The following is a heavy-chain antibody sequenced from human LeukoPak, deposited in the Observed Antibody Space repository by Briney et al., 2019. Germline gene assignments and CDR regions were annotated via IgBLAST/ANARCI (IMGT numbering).Heavy chain of an antibody. J-gene: IGHJ4*02. D-gene: IGHD5-18*01. CDR1: GFTFSDAR. CDR2: IKSKGHGGTT. CDR3: TTEPLFTQPDFDY. V-gene: IGHV3-15*01. Sequence: GGSLRLSCAASGFTFSDARMSWVRQAPGKGLEWVARIKSKGHGGTTDYAAPVKGRFTVSRDDSKNTLDLQMNSLKAEDTAIYYCTTEPLFTQPDFDYWGQGTLVIVSS.